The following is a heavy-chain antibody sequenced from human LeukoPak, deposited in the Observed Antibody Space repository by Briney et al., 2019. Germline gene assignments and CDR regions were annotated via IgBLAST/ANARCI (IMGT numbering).Heavy chain of an antibody. CDR3: ARGGRVYSSSWYNWFDP. CDR1: GYTFTGYY. V-gene: IGHV1-2*02. CDR2: INPNSGGT. D-gene: IGHD6-13*01. J-gene: IGHJ5*02. Sequence: GASVKVSCKASGYTFTGYYMHWVRQAPGQGLEWMGWINPNSGGTNYAQKFQGRVTMTRDTSISTAYMELSRLRSDDTAVYYCARGGRVYSSSWYNWFDPWGQGTLVTVSS.